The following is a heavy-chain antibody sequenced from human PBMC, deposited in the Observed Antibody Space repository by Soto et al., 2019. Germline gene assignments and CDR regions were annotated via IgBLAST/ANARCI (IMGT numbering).Heavy chain of an antibody. D-gene: IGHD2-2*01. CDR2: ISGSSSTI. V-gene: IGHV3-48*02. CDR1: GFNFSNYN. CDR3: ARDKYRLLLGNFDY. J-gene: IGHJ4*02. Sequence: GGSLRLSCATSGFNFSNYNMNWVRQAPGKGLEWVSYISGSSSTIYYADSVKGRFTISRDDAKNSLYLQMNSLTDEDTAVYYCARDKYRLLLGNFDYWGQGTLVTAPQ.